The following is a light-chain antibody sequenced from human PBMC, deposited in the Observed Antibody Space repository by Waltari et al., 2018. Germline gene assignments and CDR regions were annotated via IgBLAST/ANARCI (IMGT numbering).Light chain of an antibody. CDR2: QDT. CDR1: KLGDKY. J-gene: IGLJ1*01. Sequence: SYELTQPPSVSVSPGQTASITCSGDKLGDKYACWYQQKPGQSPVVVIYQDTKRPSGTPGRFSGSNSGNTATLTLSETQAMDEADYYCQAWDSNSYVFGTGTKVTVL. CDR3: QAWDSNSYV. V-gene: IGLV3-1*01.